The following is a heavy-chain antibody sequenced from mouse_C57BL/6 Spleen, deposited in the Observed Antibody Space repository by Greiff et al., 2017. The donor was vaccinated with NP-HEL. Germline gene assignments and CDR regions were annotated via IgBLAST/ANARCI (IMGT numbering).Heavy chain of an antibody. J-gene: IGHJ3*01. CDR3: ASRVLRQTWFAY. CDR2: VYPYNGGN. D-gene: IGHD1-2*01. Sequence: VQLQQSGPELVKPGALVKFSCKVSGFTFTDYYMHWVKQSHGKSLEWLGHVYPYNGGNSYNQKFKGKATLTVDNTSSTDYMELGRLTSEDSAVYCSASRVLRQTWFAYWGQGTLVTVSA. CDR1: GFTFTDYY. V-gene: IGHV1-21-1*01.